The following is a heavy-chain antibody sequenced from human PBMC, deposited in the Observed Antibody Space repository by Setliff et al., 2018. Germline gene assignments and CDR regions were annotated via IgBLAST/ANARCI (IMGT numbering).Heavy chain of an antibody. J-gene: IGHJ6*03. CDR3: ARLGGSSTSGGFYYFYYYMDV. V-gene: IGHV4-39*07. D-gene: IGHD2-2*01. CDR1: DASIGGSGYY. Sequence: SETLSLTCTVSDASIGGSGYYWGWIRQPPGKGPEWIGNIHYSGSTHYNPSLKSRVTISVDTSKNQFSLKLSSVTAADTAVYYCARLGGSSTSGGFYYFYYYMDVWGKGTTVTVSS. CDR2: IHYSGST.